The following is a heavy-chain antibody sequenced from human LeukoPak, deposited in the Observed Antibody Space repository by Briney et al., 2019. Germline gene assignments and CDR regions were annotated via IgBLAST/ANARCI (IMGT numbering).Heavy chain of an antibody. J-gene: IGHJ6*02. CDR2: IIPIFGTA. V-gene: IGHV1-69*13. D-gene: IGHD3-22*01. Sequence: SVKVSCKASGGTFSSYAISWVRQAPGQGLEWMGGIIPIFGTANYAQKFQGRVTITADESTSTAYMELSSLRSEDTAVYYCARDLAPSYYYDSSGYPKYYYYGMDVWGQGTTVTVSS. CDR1: GGTFSSYA. CDR3: ARDLAPSYYYDSSGYPKYYYYGMDV.